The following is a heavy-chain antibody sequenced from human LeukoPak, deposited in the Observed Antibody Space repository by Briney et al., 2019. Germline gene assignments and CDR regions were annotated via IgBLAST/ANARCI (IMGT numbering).Heavy chain of an antibody. V-gene: IGHV3-7*03. CDR3: ASGGGLDV. CDR1: GLTFSSYW. D-gene: IGHD3-10*01. Sequence: GGSLRLSCAASGLTFSSYWMNWARQAPGKGLEWVASVNHNGNVNYYVDSVKGRFTISRDNAKNSLYLQMSNLRAEDTAVYFCASGGGLDVWGQGATVTVSS. J-gene: IGHJ6*02. CDR2: VNHNGNVN.